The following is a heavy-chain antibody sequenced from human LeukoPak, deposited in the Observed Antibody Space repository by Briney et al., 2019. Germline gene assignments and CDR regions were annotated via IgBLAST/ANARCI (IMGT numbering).Heavy chain of an antibody. CDR1: GGTFSSYA. Sequence: ASVKVSCKASGGTFSSYAISWVRQAPGQGLEWMGGIIPIFGTANYAQKFQGRVTITTDESTSTAYMELSSLRSEDTAVYYCARFIAAGGSFDYWGQGTLVSVSS. J-gene: IGHJ4*02. CDR2: IIPIFGTA. V-gene: IGHV1-69*05. D-gene: IGHD6-13*01. CDR3: ARFIAAGGSFDY.